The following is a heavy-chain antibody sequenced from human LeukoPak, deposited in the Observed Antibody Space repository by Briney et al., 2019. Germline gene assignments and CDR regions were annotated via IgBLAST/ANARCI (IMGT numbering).Heavy chain of an antibody. V-gene: IGHV4-59*01. Sequence: SETLSLTCTVSGGSISSYYWNWIRQPPGKGLEWIGYIYYSGNTNYNPSLKSRVTISVDTSKNQFSLKLSSVTAADTAVYYCARAMAHYYRGMDVWGQGTTVTVSS. CDR2: IYYSGNT. CDR3: ARAMAHYYRGMDV. CDR1: GGSISSYY. J-gene: IGHJ6*02. D-gene: IGHD5-24*01.